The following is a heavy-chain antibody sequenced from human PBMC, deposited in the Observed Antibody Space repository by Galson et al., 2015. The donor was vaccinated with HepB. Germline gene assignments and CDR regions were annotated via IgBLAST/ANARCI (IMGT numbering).Heavy chain of an antibody. CDR1: GFTFSDYA. CDR2: INYSGSGT. D-gene: IGHD3-10*01. Sequence: SLRLSCAPSGFTFSDYAMSWVRQAPGEGLEWVSTINYSGSGTYYQDSVKGRITISRDNYKNTLYLQMNSLRDEDTAIYYCVKGTGSGGIDYSDYWGHGTLVTVSS. CDR3: VKGTGSGGIDYSDY. V-gene: IGHV3-23*01. J-gene: IGHJ4*01.